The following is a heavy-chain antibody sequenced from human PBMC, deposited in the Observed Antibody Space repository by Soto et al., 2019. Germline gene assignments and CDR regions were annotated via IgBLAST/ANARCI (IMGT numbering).Heavy chain of an antibody. D-gene: IGHD1-26*01. Sequence: QVQLVQSGAEVKRPGSSVKVSCKASGGTFNSYAVSWVRQAPGQGLEWIGGIIPMFGTTKYAQKFQGRGTITADKSTSTAYMELSSLKSEDMAIFYCARARSNYAFNYALDVWGQGTAVSVSS. CDR3: ARARSNYAFNYALDV. CDR2: IIPMFGTT. J-gene: IGHJ6*02. CDR1: GGTFNSYA. V-gene: IGHV1-69*06.